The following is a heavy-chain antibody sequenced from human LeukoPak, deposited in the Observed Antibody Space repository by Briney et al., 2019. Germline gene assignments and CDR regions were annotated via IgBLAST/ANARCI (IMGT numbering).Heavy chain of an antibody. CDR2: ISSNGGST. V-gene: IGHV3-64*01. CDR1: GFTFSSYA. D-gene: IGHD6-19*01. CDR3: ARVVLSSGWYDLTTYYFDY. Sequence: GGSLRLSCAASGFTFSSYAMHWVRQAPGKGLEYVSAISSNGGSTYYANSVKGRFTISRDNSKNTLYLQMGSLRAEDMAVYYCARVVLSSGWYDLTTYYFDYWGQGTLVTVSS. J-gene: IGHJ4*02.